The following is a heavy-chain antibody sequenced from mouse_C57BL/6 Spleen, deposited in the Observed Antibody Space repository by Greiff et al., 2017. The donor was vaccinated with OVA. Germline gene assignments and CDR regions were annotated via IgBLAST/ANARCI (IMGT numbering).Heavy chain of an antibody. V-gene: IGHV1-69*01. CDR1: GYTFTSYW. CDR2: IDPSDSYT. D-gene: IGHD2-1*01. J-gene: IGHJ2*01. Sequence: QVQLQQPGAELVMPGASVKLSCKASGYTFTSYWMHWVKQRPGQGLEWIGEIDPSDSYTNYNQKFKGKSTLTADKSSSTAYMQLSSLTSEDSAVYFCARSIDYGNYVFGDRGQGTTLTVTS. CDR3: ARSIDYGNYVFGD.